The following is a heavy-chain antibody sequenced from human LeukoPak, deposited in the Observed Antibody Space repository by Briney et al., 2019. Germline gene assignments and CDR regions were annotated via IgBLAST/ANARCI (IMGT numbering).Heavy chain of an antibody. Sequence: GGSLRLSCAASGFTFSSYAMSWVRQAPGKGLEWVSAISGSGGSTYYADSVKGRFTISRDNSKNTLYLQMNSLRAEDTVVYYCARDSSGYYSVYWGQGTLVTVSS. CDR3: ARDSSGYYSVY. V-gene: IGHV3-23*01. CDR2: ISGSGGST. D-gene: IGHD3-22*01. CDR1: GFTFSSYA. J-gene: IGHJ4*02.